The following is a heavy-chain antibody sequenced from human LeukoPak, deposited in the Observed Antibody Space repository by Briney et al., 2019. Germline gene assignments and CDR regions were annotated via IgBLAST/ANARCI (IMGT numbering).Heavy chain of an antibody. V-gene: IGHV1-69*01. CDR1: GGTFSSYA. CDR3: ANGVVPAAIPRVPYYFDY. Sequence: GSSVKVSCKASGGTFSSYAISWVRQAPGQGLEWMGGIIPIFGTANYAQKFQGRVTITADESTSTAYMELSSLRSEDTAVYYCANGVVPAAIPRVPYYFDYWGQGTLVTVSS. D-gene: IGHD2-2*01. J-gene: IGHJ4*02. CDR2: IIPIFGTA.